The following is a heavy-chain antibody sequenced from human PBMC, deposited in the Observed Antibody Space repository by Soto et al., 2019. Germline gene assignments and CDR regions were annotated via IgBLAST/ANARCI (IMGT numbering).Heavy chain of an antibody. V-gene: IGHV4-59*01. D-gene: IGHD3-10*01. CDR3: ARAPRGNYGYPSSFDY. J-gene: IGHJ4*02. Sequence: SETLSLTCTVSGGSISSYYWSWIRQPPGKGLEWIGYIYYSGSTNYNPSLKSRVTIPVDTSKNQFSLKLSSVTAADPAVYYRARAPRGNYGYPSSFDYWGQGTLVTVSS. CDR2: IYYSGST. CDR1: GGSISSYY.